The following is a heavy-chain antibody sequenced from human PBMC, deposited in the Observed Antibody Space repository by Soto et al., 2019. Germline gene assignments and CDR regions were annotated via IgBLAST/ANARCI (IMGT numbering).Heavy chain of an antibody. CDR1: GGSFSGYY. Sequence: QVQLQQWGAGLLKPSETLSLTCAVYGGSFSGYYWSWIRQPPGKGLEWIGEINHSGSTNYNPSLKSRVTISVDTSKNQFSLKLSSVTAADTAVYYCARDFPNDDYGDHIDYWGQGTLVTVSS. CDR3: ARDFPNDDYGDHIDY. CDR2: INHSGST. J-gene: IGHJ4*02. V-gene: IGHV4-34*01. D-gene: IGHD4-17*01.